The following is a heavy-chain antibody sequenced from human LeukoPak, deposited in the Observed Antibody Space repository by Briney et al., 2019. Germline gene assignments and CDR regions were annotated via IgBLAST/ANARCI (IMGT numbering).Heavy chain of an antibody. Sequence: SETLSLTCTVSGSPISSYYWSWIRQPPGKGLEWIGYIYYSGSTNYNPSLKSRVTISVDTSKNQFSLKLSSVTAADTAVYYCARGWLTLDYWGQGTLVTVSS. J-gene: IGHJ4*02. CDR3: ARGWLTLDY. V-gene: IGHV4-59*01. D-gene: IGHD4/OR15-4a*01. CDR1: GSPISSYY. CDR2: IYYSGST.